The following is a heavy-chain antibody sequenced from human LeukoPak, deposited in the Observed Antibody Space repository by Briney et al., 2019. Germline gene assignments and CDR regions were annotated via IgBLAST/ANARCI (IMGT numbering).Heavy chain of an antibody. CDR2: IYYSGGT. D-gene: IGHD6-13*01. CDR3: ARTTEAHSWRTRYYDYYMDV. CDR1: GGSISSYY. J-gene: IGHJ6*03. Sequence: SETLSLTCTVSGGSISSYYWSWIRQPPGKGLEWIGYIYYSGGTNYNPSLKSRVSISVDTSKNQFSLKLSSVTAADTAVYYCARTTEAHSWRTRYYDYYMDVWGKGTTVTVSS. V-gene: IGHV4-59*01.